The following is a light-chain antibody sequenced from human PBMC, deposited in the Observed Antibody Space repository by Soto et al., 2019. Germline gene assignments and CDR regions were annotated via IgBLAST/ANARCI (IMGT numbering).Light chain of an antibody. CDR3: QQSNCFPLT. CDR2: AAF. Sequence: DIQMTQSPSSVSASVGDTVTITCRASQAINNWLAWYQQKPGKAPKLLIYAAFILQSGVPSRFSGSGSGSDFTLTINSLPPEDFATYYCQQSNCFPLTFGGGTKVEFK. CDR1: QAINNW. J-gene: IGKJ4*01. V-gene: IGKV1-12*01.